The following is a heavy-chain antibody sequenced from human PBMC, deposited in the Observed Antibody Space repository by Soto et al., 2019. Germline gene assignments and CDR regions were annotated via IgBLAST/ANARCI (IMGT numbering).Heavy chain of an antibody. J-gene: IGHJ6*03. CDR1: GFTFSSYS. CDR2: ISGSGGST. CDR3: AKARDFWSGYSYMDV. V-gene: IGHV3-23*01. Sequence: PGESLKISCAASGFTFSSYSMNWVRQAPGKGLEWVSAISGSGGSTYYADSVKGRFTISRDNSKNTLYLQMNSLRAEDTAVYYCAKARDFWSGYSYMDVWGKGTTVTVSS. D-gene: IGHD3-3*01.